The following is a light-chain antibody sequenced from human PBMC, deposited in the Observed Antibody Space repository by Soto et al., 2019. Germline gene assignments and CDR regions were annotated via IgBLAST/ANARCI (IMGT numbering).Light chain of an antibody. Sequence: DIQMTQSPSSGSASVGAIVTITGRASQGSSSRLGWYQQKPGKAPKLLIYAASSLQRGVPARFSGSGSGTDYTLTISRLQPVDFANYYCQQANSCPFTVGGETKVEL. CDR1: QGSSSR. CDR2: AAS. J-gene: IGKJ4*02. CDR3: QQANSCPFT. V-gene: IGKV1D-12*01.